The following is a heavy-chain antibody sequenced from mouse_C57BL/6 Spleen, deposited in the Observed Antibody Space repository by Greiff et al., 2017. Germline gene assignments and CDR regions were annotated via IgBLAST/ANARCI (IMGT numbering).Heavy chain of an antibody. CDR2: IDPSDSYT. D-gene: IGHD1-1*01. CDR1: GYTFTSSW. Sequence: VQLQQPGAELVMPGASVKLSCKASGYTFTSSWMHWVKQRPGQGLEWIGEIDPSDSYTNYNQKFKGKSTLTVDKSSSTAYMQRSSLTSEDSAVYYCAILDYGSSYAWVAYWGQGTLVTVSA. J-gene: IGHJ3*01. CDR3: AILDYGSSYAWVAY. V-gene: IGHV1-69*01.